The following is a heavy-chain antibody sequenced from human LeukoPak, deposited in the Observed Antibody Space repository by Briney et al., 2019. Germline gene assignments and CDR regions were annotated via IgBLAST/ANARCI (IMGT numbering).Heavy chain of an antibody. Sequence: SETLSLTCTVSGGSISSYYWSWIRQHPGKGLEWIGYIYYSGSTYYNPSLKSRVTISVDTSKNQFSLKLSSVTAADTAVYYCARADCSSTSCWYYFDYWGQGTLVTVSS. CDR2: IYYSGST. CDR3: ARADCSSTSCWYYFDY. D-gene: IGHD2-2*01. V-gene: IGHV4-59*06. CDR1: GGSISSYY. J-gene: IGHJ4*02.